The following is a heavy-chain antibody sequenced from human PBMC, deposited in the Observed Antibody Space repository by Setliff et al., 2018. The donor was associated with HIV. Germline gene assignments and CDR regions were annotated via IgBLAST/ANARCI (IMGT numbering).Heavy chain of an antibody. CDR2: INHSGST. CDR3: GGSYFYDSSGFYSNNWFDP. CDR1: SGSFSGYY. D-gene: IGHD3-22*01. J-gene: IGHJ5*02. V-gene: IGHV4-34*01. Sequence: SETLSLTCAVYSGSFSGYYWSWIRQPPGKGLEWIGEINHSGSTKYNPSLKGRVTISVDTSKNQFSLKLTSVTAADTAVYYCGGSYFYDSSGFYSNNWFDPWGQGTLVTVSS.